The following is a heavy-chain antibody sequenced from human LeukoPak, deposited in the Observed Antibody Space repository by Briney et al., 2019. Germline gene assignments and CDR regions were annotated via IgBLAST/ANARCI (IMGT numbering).Heavy chain of an antibody. CDR3: ATSWAYYYDSSGYYSEY. V-gene: IGHV3-23*01. CDR1: GFTFSNYG. D-gene: IGHD3-22*01. CDR2: ISGSGGST. J-gene: IGHJ4*02. Sequence: GGSLRLSCAASGFTFSNYGMSWVRQAPGKGLEWVSAISGSGGSTYYADFVKGRFTISRDNSKNTLYLQMNSLGAEDTAVYYCATSWAYYYDSSGYYSEYWGQGTLVTVSS.